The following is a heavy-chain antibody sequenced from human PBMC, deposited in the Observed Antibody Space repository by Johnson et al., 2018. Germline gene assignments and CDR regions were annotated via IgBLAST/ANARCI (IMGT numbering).Heavy chain of an antibody. CDR2: ISYDGTME. CDR3: VKDYYDNNGRALDF. Sequence: QVQLVQSGGGVVQPGRSLRLSCAASEFSFSNYVMHWVRQPPGKGLEWVAVISYDGTMEYYVDSVKGRFTISRDNSNSTLYLEMKGLRAEDTGVYYCVKDYYDNNGRALDFWGQGTMVTVSS. CDR1: EFSFSNYV. J-gene: IGHJ3*01. D-gene: IGHD3-22*01. V-gene: IGHV3-30*18.